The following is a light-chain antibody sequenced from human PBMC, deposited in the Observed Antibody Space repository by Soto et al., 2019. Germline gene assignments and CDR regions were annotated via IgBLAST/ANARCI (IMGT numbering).Light chain of an antibody. J-gene: IGLJ1*01. CDR2: DVS. Sequence: QSALTQPRSVSGSPGQSVTVSCIGTSSDVGDYNSVSWHQQHPGKAPKLMICDVSKRPSGVPDRFSGSKSGNTASLTISGLQAEDEADYYCCSYVGGYSYVFGIGTKVTVL. CDR1: SSDVGDYNS. CDR3: CSYVGGYSYV. V-gene: IGLV2-11*01.